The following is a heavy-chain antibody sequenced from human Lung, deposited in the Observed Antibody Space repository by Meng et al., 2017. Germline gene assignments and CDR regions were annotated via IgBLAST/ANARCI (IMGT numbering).Heavy chain of an antibody. D-gene: IGHD4-11*01. Sequence: GQLQQGGAGLLQPSQTLSLTCVASGGSFSDYYWSWIRQPPGKGLEWIGEINHSGSTNYNPSLESRATISVDTSQNNLSLKLSSVTAADSAVYYCARGPTTMAHDFDYWGQGTLVTVSS. J-gene: IGHJ4*02. CDR2: INHSGST. V-gene: IGHV4-34*01. CDR3: ARGPTTMAHDFDY. CDR1: GGSFSDYY.